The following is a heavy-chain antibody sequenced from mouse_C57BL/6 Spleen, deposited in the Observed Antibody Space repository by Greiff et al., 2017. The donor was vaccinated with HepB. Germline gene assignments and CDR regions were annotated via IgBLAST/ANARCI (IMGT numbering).Heavy chain of an antibody. J-gene: IGHJ2*01. CDR2: IDPETGGT. CDR1: GYTFTDYE. D-gene: IGHD2-4*01. Sequence: QVQLQQSGAELVRPGASVTLSCKASGYTFTDYEMHWVKQTPVHGLEWIGAIDPETGGTAYNQKFKGKAILTADKSSSTAYMELRSLTSEDSAVYYCTRGGGGYDYDRGYYFDYWGQGTTLTVSS. CDR3: TRGGGGYDYDRGYYFDY. V-gene: IGHV1-15*01.